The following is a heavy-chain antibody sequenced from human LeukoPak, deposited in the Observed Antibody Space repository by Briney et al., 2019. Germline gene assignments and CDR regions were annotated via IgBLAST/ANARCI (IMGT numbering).Heavy chain of an antibody. CDR3: AKTDCTSSSCYTIDS. D-gene: IGHD2-2*02. CDR1: GFTFSYYA. J-gene: IGHJ4*02. V-gene: IGHV3-23*01. CDR2: ISDSGGDT. Sequence: GSLRLSCAASGFTFSYYAMSWVRQAPGRGLEWVSVISDSGGDTSYADSGKGRFTISRDNSKNTVHLQMNSLRVEDTAVYYCAKTDCTSSSCYTIDSWGLGTLVTVSS.